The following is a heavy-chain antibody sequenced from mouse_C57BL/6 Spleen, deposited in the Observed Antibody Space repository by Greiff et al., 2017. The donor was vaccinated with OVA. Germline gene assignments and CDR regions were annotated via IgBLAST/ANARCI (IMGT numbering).Heavy chain of an antibody. Sequence: LQESGAELARPGASVKLSCKASGYTFTSYGISWVKQRTGQGLEWIGEIYPRSGNTYYNEKFKGKATLTADKSSSTAYMELRSLTSEDSAVYFCAIYGSSRDWYFDVWGTGTTVTVSS. CDR3: AIYGSSRDWYFDV. J-gene: IGHJ1*03. CDR1: GYTFTSYG. CDR2: IYPRSGNT. V-gene: IGHV1-81*01. D-gene: IGHD1-1*01.